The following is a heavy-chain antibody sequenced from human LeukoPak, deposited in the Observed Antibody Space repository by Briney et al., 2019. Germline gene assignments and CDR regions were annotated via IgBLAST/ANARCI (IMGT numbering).Heavy chain of an antibody. J-gene: IGHJ4*02. D-gene: IGHD6-13*01. CDR1: GFTFSTYG. CDR2: LTDTGANT. Sequence: GGSLRLSCAASGFTFSTYGMNWVRQAPGKGLEWVSGLTDTGANTYYAEFVKGRFTISRDNSKNTLYLQLSSLRVEDTAIYYCAKRSVYSSSSPHFDYWGQGALVTVSS. V-gene: IGHV3-23*01. CDR3: AKRSVYSSSSPHFDY.